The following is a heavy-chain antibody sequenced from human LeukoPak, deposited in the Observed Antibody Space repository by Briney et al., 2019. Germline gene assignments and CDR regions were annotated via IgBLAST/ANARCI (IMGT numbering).Heavy chain of an antibody. CDR1: VFTFTSSV. CDR2: IVVGSGNT. CDR3: AADRAGSYLRFVY. J-gene: IGHJ4*02. D-gene: IGHD3-10*01. V-gene: IGHV1-58*01. Sequence: TSVKVSCKASVFTFTSSVVQGVRQARGQRREGIGWIVVGSGNTNYAQKFQERVSITRDMSTSTAYMELSSLRFEDTAVYYCAADRAGSYLRFVYWGQGTPVTVSS.